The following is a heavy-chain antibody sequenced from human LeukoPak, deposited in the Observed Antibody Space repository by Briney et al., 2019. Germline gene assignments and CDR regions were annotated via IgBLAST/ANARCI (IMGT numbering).Heavy chain of an antibody. V-gene: IGHV3-23*01. D-gene: IGHD3-22*01. J-gene: IGHJ4*02. CDR2: ISGSGNSA. CDR1: GFTYTSYG. CDR3: ARSYYHDSSGRFDS. Sequence: GGSLRLSCAASGFTYTSYGMAWVRRAPGKGLEWVSTISGSGNSAYYGDSVQGRFTISRDNSRNTVYLQMSSLRAEDTAVYYCARSYYHDSSGRFDSWGQGTLVTVSS.